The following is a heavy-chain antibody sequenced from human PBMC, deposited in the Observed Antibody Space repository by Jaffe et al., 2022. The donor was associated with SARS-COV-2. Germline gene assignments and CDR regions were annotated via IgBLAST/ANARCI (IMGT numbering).Heavy chain of an antibody. CDR1: GGSISSNY. J-gene: IGHJ5*01. D-gene: IGHD6-13*01. V-gene: IGHV4-59*01. Sequence: QVQLQESGPGLVKPSETLSLTCTVSGGSISSNYWTWIRQPPGKGMEWIGYIYHSGSTNYNPSLKSRVTISLDTSKNQFSLRLSSVTAADTAVYYCARDFGIAAAGYNWFDSWGQGTLVTVSS. CDR2: IYHSGST. CDR3: ARDFGIAAAGYNWFDS.